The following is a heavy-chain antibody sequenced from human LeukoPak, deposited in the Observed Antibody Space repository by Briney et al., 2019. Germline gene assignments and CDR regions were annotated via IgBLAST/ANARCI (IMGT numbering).Heavy chain of an antibody. CDR3: AATVVLVAARDY. CDR2: INHSGST. Sequence: SETLSLTCAVYGGSFSGYYWSWIRQPPGKGLEWIGEINHSGSTNYNPSLKSRVTISVDTSKNQFSLKLSSVTAADTAVYYCAATVVLVAARDYWGQGTLVTVSS. D-gene: IGHD2-15*01. J-gene: IGHJ4*02. CDR1: GGSFSGYY. V-gene: IGHV4-34*01.